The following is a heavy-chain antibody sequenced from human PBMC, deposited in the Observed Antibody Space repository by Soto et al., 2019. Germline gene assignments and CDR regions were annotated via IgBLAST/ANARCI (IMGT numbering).Heavy chain of an antibody. D-gene: IGHD6-13*01. CDR2: ISSSSSTI. Sequence: GGSLRLSCEASGFTFSSYSMNWVRQAPGKGLEWVSYISSSSSTIYYADSVKGRFTISRDNAKNSLYLQMNSLRDEDTAVYYCAREYSSSWYSPDYYYYYGMDVWGQGTTVTVSS. J-gene: IGHJ6*02. CDR1: GFTFSSYS. V-gene: IGHV3-48*02. CDR3: AREYSSSWYSPDYYYYYGMDV.